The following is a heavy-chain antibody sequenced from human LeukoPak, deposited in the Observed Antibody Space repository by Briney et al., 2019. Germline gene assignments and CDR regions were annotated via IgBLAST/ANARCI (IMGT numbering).Heavy chain of an antibody. D-gene: IGHD3-22*01. CDR3: ASTYYYDSSGYYYFDY. CDR2: MNPNSGNT. Sequence: ASVKVSCKASGYTFTSYDINWVRQATGQGLEWMGRMNPNSGNTGYAQKFQGRVTMTRNTSISTAYMELSSLRSEDTAVYYCASTYYYDSSGYYYFDYWGQGTLVTVSS. V-gene: IGHV1-8*01. CDR1: GYTFTSYD. J-gene: IGHJ4*02.